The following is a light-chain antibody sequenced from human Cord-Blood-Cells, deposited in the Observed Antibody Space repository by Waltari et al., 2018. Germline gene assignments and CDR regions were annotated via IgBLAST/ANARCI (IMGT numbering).Light chain of an antibody. CDR1: QGISSA. CDR2: DAS. CDR3: QQLNSYPPT. J-gene: IGKJ4*02. Sequence: AIQLTQSPSSLSASVGHIVTISCRASQGISSALARYQQKPGKAPKLLIYDASRLESGVPSSISGSGSETDCTLTSSCLQPEDFATSYGQQLNSYPPTFGGGTKVELK. V-gene: IGKV1-13*02.